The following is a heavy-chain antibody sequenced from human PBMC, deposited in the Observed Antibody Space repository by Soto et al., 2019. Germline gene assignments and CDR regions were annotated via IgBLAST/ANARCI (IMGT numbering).Heavy chain of an antibody. CDR3: ARSSSWYYYYGMDV. CDR1: GFTFSDYY. Sequence: GGSLRLSCAASGFTFSDYYMSWIRQAPGKGLEWVSYISSSSSYTNYADSVKGRFTISRDNAKNSLYLQMNSLRAEDTAVYYCARSSSWYYYYGMDVWGQGTMVTVS. D-gene: IGHD6-13*01. CDR2: ISSSSSYT. J-gene: IGHJ6*02. V-gene: IGHV3-11*03.